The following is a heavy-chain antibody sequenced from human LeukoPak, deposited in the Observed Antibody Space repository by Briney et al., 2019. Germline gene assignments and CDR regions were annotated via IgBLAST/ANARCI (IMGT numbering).Heavy chain of an antibody. CDR2: IYHSGST. Sequence: SEILSLTCTVSGYSISSGYYWGWIRQPPGKGLEWIGSIYHSGSTYYNPSLKSRVTISVDTSKNQFSLKLSSVTAADTAVYYCARLPATYYMDVWGKGTTVTVSS. CDR3: ARLPATYYMDV. J-gene: IGHJ6*03. D-gene: IGHD2-2*01. V-gene: IGHV4-38-2*02. CDR1: GYSISSGYY.